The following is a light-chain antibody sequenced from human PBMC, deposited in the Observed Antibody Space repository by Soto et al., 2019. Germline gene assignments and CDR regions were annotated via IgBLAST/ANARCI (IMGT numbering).Light chain of an antibody. CDR3: QQSYSTPRT. Sequence: DIQMTQSPSSLSASVGDRVTITCRASQSISSSLNWYQQKPGKAPKLLIYGASSLQSGIPSRFSGSGSGTDFTLSISSLQPEDFATYYCQQSYSTPRTF. J-gene: IGKJ1*01. CDR1: QSISSS. V-gene: IGKV1-39*01. CDR2: GAS.